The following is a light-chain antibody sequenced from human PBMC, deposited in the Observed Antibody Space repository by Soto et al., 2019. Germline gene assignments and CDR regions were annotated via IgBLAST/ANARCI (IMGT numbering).Light chain of an antibody. Sequence: SYELTQPPSVSVAPGQTARITCGGNNIGSKSVHWYQQKPGQAPVLVVYDDSDRPSAIPERFSGSNSGNTATLTISRVEAGDEADYYCQVWDSSSESGVFGTGTKLTVL. CDR3: QVWDSSSESGV. CDR2: DDS. V-gene: IGLV3-21*02. CDR1: NIGSKS. J-gene: IGLJ1*01.